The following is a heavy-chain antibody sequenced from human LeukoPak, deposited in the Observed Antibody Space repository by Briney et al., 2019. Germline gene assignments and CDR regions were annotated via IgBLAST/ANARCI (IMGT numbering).Heavy chain of an antibody. D-gene: IGHD2/OR15-2a*01. J-gene: IGHJ4*02. CDR1: GGSISSSSYY. Sequence: PSETLSLTCTVSGGSISSSSYYWGWIRLPPGKGLEWIGSIYYSGSTYYNPSLKSRVTISVDTSKNQFSLKLSSVTAADTAVYYCGRHNFCDSLKCPLDHWGQGILVTVSS. V-gene: IGHV4-39*01. CDR3: GRHNFCDSLKCPLDH. CDR2: IYYSGST.